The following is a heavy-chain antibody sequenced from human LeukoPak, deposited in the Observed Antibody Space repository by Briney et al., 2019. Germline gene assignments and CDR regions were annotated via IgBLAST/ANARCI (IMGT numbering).Heavy chain of an antibody. V-gene: IGHV4-4*09. CDR2: IYTSGST. CDR3: ARGGTTEPGYYYYGMDV. CDR1: GSISGYY. D-gene: IGHD1-7*01. J-gene: IGHJ6*02. Sequence: SETLSLTCTVSGSISGYYWSWIRQPPGKGLEWIGYIYTSGSTNYNPSLESRVTISVDTSKNQFSLDLSSVTAADTAVYYCARGGTTEPGYYYYGMDVWGQGTTVTVSS.